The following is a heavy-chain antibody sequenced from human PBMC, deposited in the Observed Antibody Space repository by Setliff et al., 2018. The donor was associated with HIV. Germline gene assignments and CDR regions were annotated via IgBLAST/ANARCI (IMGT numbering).Heavy chain of an antibody. CDR3: ARRPYYFDS. Sequence: PSETLSLTCTVSGGSIRSHYWSWIRQAPGKGLEWIGYIFYSGSSTYNPSLKGRVTISVDTSNNQFSLKLRSVTAADTAVYYCARRPYYFDSWGQGTLVTVSS. V-gene: IGHV4-59*11. D-gene: IGHD6-6*01. J-gene: IGHJ4*02. CDR2: IFYSGSS. CDR1: GGSIRSHY.